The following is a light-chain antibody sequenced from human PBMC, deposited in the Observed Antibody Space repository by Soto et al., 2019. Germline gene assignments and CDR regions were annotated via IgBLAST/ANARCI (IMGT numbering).Light chain of an antibody. J-gene: IGKJ1*01. CDR2: HTS. CDR1: QSVSNS. CDR3: HQRQSWPRT. Sequence: EVVLTQSPATLSLSPGERATLSCWASQSVSNSLDWYQHKPGQAPRLLIYHTSNRATGIPARFSGSGSGTDFTLTISSLEPEDFAVYYCHQRQSWPRTFGQGTKVDIK. V-gene: IGKV3-11*01.